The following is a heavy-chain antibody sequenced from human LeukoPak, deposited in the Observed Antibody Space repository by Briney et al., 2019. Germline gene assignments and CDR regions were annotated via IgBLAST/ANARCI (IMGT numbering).Heavy chain of an antibody. CDR3: AKDAGSGSYYHNPDY. J-gene: IGHJ4*02. CDR1: GFTFSSYA. D-gene: IGHD3-10*01. Sequence: GGSLRLSCAASGFTFSSYAMHWVRQAPGKGLEWVAVIWYDGSNKFYADSVKGRFTISRDNSKNTLYLQMNSLRAEDTAVYYCAKDAGSGSYYHNPDYWGQGTLVTVSS. CDR2: IWYDGSNK. V-gene: IGHV3-30*07.